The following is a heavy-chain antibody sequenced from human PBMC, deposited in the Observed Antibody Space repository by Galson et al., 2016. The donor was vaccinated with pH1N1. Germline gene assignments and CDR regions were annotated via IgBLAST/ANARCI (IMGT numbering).Heavy chain of an antibody. CDR3: TKARVGNYYFAY. CDR2: ISTSSGTT. CDR1: GFTFGDYA. D-gene: IGHD1-7*01. J-gene: IGHJ4*02. Sequence: SLRLSCAASGFTFGDYAMRWVRQAPGQGLEYVSSISTSSGTTYYGDSVRGRFTISRDNSKNTVYLQMNSLRAEDTASYYCTKARVGNYYFAYWGQGSLVTVSS. V-gene: IGHV3-23*01.